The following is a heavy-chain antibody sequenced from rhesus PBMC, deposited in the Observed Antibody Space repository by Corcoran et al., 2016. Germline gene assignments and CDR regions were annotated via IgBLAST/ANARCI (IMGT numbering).Heavy chain of an antibody. V-gene: IGHV4-169*02. CDR2: IYGSGSRT. CDR3: ASGSHCSGGVCYRY. J-gene: IGHJ4*01. Sequence: QLQLQESGPGLVKPSETLSVTCAVSGGSISSSYWSWIRQAPGKGLEWIGYIYGSGSRTNSNPSLRGRVTLSVDTSKNQLSLKLSSVTAADTAVYYCASGSHCSGGVCYRYWGQGVLVTVSS. CDR1: GGSISSSY. D-gene: IGHD2-39*02.